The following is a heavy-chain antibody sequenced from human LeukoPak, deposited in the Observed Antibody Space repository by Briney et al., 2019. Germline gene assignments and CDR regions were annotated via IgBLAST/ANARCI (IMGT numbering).Heavy chain of an antibody. J-gene: IGHJ4*02. V-gene: IGHV3-9*03. CDR2: ISWNSGNI. CDR3: AKAYSSGWQENSFDY. Sequence: GGSLRPSCAASGFSFDDYAMHWVRQAPGKGLEWVSGISWNSGNIGYADSVKGRFTISRDNAKNSLNLQMNSLRAEDMALYYCAKAYSSGWQENSFDYWGQGTLVTVSS. D-gene: IGHD6-19*01. CDR1: GFSFDDYA.